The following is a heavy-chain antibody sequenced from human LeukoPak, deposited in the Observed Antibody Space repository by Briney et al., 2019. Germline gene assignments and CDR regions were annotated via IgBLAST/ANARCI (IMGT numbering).Heavy chain of an antibody. CDR3: AKGRSGSHV. Sequence: GGSLRLSCAASGFTFSSYGMHWVRQAPGKGLEWVPVISYDGSNKYYADSVKGRFTISRDNSKNTLYLQMNSLRAEDTAVYYCAKGRSGSHVWGQGTMVSVSS. D-gene: IGHD1-26*01. V-gene: IGHV3-30*18. J-gene: IGHJ3*01. CDR1: GFTFSSYG. CDR2: ISYDGSNK.